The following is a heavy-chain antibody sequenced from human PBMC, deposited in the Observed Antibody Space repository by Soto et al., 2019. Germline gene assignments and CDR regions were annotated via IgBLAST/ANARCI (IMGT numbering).Heavy chain of an antibody. J-gene: IGHJ3*01. V-gene: IGHV3-23*01. D-gene: IGHD2-2*02. Sequence: EVQLLESGGELVQPGGSLRLSCAASGFTLTNYALTWVRQAPGKGLEWVSVISASGAATFFRDSVRGRITISRDKSKNTMYLQMNSLRVEDTALYYCSKTIVPAAIDAFDVWGPGTMVAVSS. CDR1: GFTLTNYA. CDR2: ISASGAAT. CDR3: SKTIVPAAIDAFDV.